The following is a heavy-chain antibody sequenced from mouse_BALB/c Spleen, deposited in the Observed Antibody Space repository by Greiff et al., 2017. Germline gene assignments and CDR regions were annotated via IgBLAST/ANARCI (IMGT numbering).Heavy chain of an antibody. Sequence: QVQLQQSGPELVKPWASVRISCKASGYTFTSYYIHWVKQRPGQGLEWIGWIYPGNVNTKYNEKFKGKATLTADKSSSTAYMQLSSLTSEDSAVYFCARWAPYYFDYWGQGTTLTVSS. CDR3: ARWAPYYFDY. CDR2: IYPGNVNT. J-gene: IGHJ2*01. D-gene: IGHD3-1*01. CDR1: GYTFTSYY. V-gene: IGHV1S56*01.